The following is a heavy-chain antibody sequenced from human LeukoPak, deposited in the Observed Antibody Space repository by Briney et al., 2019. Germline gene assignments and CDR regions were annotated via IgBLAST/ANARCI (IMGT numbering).Heavy chain of an antibody. CDR1: GGSVSSGSYY. D-gene: IGHD1-26*01. V-gene: IGHV4-61*01. CDR3: ARVLVGATRWFDP. CDR2: IYYSGST. J-gene: IGHJ5*02. Sequence: SSETLSLTCTVSGGSVSSGSYYWSWIRQPPGKGLEWIGYIYYSGSTNYNPSLKSRVTISVDTSKNQFSLKLSSVTAADTAVYYCARVLVGATRWFDPWGQGTLVTVSS.